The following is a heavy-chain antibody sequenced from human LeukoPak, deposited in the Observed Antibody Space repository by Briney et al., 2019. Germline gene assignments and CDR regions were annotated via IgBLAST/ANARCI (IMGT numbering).Heavy chain of an antibody. CDR3: ARHLAASEFWD. CDR1: GYSLNSYW. J-gene: IGHJ4*02. V-gene: IGHV5-51*01. Sequence: GESLKIYFKGSGYSLNSYWLGWVRQMPGKGLEWMGIIYPGDSETRYSPSFQGQVTISADKSISTAYLQWSSLKASDTAMYYCARHLAASEFWDWGPGTLVTVAS. D-gene: IGHD6-13*01. CDR2: IYPGDSET.